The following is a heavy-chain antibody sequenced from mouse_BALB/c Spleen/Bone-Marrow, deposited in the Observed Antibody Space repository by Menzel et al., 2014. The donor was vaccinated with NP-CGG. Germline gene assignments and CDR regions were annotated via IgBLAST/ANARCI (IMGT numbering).Heavy chain of an antibody. CDR1: GFHIKDTY. J-gene: IGHJ2*01. V-gene: IGHV14-3*02. D-gene: IGHD2-4*01. Sequence: DVKLVESGAELVKPGASVKLSCTASGFHIKDTYMHWVKQRPEQGLEWIGRIDPANGNTKYDPKFQGKATITADTSSNTAYLQLSSLTSEDTAVYYCARFPYDYGGGDYWGQGTTLTVSS. CDR3: ARFPYDYGGGDY. CDR2: IDPANGNT.